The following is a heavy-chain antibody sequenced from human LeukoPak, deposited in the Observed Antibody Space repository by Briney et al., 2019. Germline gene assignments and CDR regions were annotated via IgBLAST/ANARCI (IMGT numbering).Heavy chain of an antibody. J-gene: IGHJ3*02. CDR2: IYYSGST. D-gene: IGHD6-13*01. CDR1: GGPISSYY. Sequence: PSETLSLTCTVSGGPISSYYWSWIRQPPGKGLEWIGYIYYSGSTNYNPSLKSRVTISVDTSKNQFSLKLSSVTAADTAVYYCARDHGYSSSWGAFDIWGQGTMVTVSS. V-gene: IGHV4-59*01. CDR3: ARDHGYSSSWGAFDI.